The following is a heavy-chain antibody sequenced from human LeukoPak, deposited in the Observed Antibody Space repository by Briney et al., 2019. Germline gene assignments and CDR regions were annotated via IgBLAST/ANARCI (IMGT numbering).Heavy chain of an antibody. D-gene: IGHD5-12*01. CDR2: ISYEGSNK. CDR3: ARGGEFSGYEI. Sequence: PGRSLRLAFAASGFTVSSYAMHGVRQAPGKGLEGGAVISYEGSNKYYADSVKGRFTISRDNAKNSLYLQLNSLRAEDTAVYYCARGGEFSGYEIWGQGTLVTVSS. CDR1: GFTVSSYA. V-gene: IGHV3-30*04. J-gene: IGHJ4*02.